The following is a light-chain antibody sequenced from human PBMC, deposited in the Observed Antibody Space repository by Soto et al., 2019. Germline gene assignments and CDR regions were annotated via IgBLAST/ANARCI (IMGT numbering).Light chain of an antibody. CDR2: AAS. Sequence: DIQMTQSPSSLSASVGDRVTMTFRASQGISNYLAWYQQKPGKVPKLLIYAASTLQSGVPSRFSGSGSGTDFTLTISSLQPEDVATYYCQQSFSTPTFGQGTRLEIK. CDR3: QQSFSTPT. V-gene: IGKV1-27*01. J-gene: IGKJ5*01. CDR1: QGISNY.